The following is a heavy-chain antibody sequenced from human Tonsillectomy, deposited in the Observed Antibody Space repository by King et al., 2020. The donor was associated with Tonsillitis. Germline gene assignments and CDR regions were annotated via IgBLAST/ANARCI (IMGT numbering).Heavy chain of an antibody. Sequence: VQLVESGAEVKKPGAAVQVSCKASGYTFSNYDIDWLRQAPGQGLEWLGWLSPNRGTSGYAQKFQGRLTMTWDTSISTAYMQLSSLTSEDTAVYYGARDYGGMSGWFDPWGQGTLVTVSS. J-gene: IGHJ5*02. CDR3: ARDYGGMSGWFDP. D-gene: IGHD4-23*01. V-gene: IGHV1-8*01. CDR1: GYTFSNYD. CDR2: LSPNRGTS.